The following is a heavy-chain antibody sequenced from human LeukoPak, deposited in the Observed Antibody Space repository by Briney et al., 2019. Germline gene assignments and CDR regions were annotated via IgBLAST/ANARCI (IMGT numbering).Heavy chain of an antibody. V-gene: IGHV4-31*03. Sequence: SETLSLTCTVSGGSISSGGYYWSWIRQHPGKGLEWIGYIYYSGSTYYNPSLKSRVTLSVDTSKNQFSLKLSSVTAADTAVYYCARERSFGDGAPWFDPWGQGTLVTVSS. D-gene: IGHD4-17*01. CDR3: ARERSFGDGAPWFDP. J-gene: IGHJ5*02. CDR1: GGSISSGGYY. CDR2: IYYSGST.